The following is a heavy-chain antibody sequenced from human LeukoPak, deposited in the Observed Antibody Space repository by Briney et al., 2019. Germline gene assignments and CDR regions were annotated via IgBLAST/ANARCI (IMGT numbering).Heavy chain of an antibody. CDR1: GGSISSYY. CDR3: ARRGSVLWFHYYMDV. Sequence: SETLSLTCTVSGGSISSYYWSWIRQPPGKGLEWMGYIYYSGSTNYNPSLKSRVTISVDTSKNQFSLKLSSVTAADTAVYYCARRGSVLWFHYYMDVWGKGTTVTISS. V-gene: IGHV4-59*12. CDR2: IYYSGST. J-gene: IGHJ6*03. D-gene: IGHD3-10*01.